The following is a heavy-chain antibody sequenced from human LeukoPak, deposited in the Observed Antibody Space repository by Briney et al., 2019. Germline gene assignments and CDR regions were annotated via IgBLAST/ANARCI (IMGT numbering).Heavy chain of an antibody. Sequence: SVKVSCKASGGTFSSYAISWVQQAPGQGLEWMGGIIPIFGTANYAQKFQGRVTITADESTSTAYMELSSLRSEDTAVYYCARRRDGGSGSYYNNWFDPWGQGTLVTVPS. CDR2: IIPIFGTA. J-gene: IGHJ5*02. V-gene: IGHV1-69*13. CDR3: ARRRDGGSGSYYNNWFDP. CDR1: GGTFSSYA. D-gene: IGHD3-10*01.